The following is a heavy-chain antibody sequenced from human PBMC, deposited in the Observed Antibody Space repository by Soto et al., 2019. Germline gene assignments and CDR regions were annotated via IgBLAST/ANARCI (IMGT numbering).Heavy chain of an antibody. CDR2: ISYDGSNK. J-gene: IGHJ6*02. V-gene: IGHV3-30*18. D-gene: IGHD1-26*01. CDR3: AKVDSGSYRGGWFYYYYYGMDV. Sequence: QVQLVESGGGVVQPGRSLRLSCAASGFTFSSYGMHWVRQAPGKGLEWVAVISYDGSNKYYADSVKGRFTISRDNSKNTLYLQMNSLRAEDTAVYYCAKVDSGSYRGGWFYYYYYGMDVWGQGTTVTVSS. CDR1: GFTFSSYG.